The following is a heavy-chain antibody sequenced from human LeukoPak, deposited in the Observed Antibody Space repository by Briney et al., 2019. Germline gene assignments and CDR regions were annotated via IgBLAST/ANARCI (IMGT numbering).Heavy chain of an antibody. CDR1: GYTFTSYY. J-gene: IGHJ6*02. D-gene: IGHD1-26*01. CDR2: INPSGGST. V-gene: IGHV1-46*01. CDR3: ARDQKVGATPYFGMDV. Sequence: ASVKVSCKASGYTFTSYYMHWVRQAPGQGLEWMGIINPSGGSTSYAQKFQGRVTMTRDTSTSTVYMALSSLRSEDTAVYYCARDQKVGATPYFGMDVWGQGTTVTVSS.